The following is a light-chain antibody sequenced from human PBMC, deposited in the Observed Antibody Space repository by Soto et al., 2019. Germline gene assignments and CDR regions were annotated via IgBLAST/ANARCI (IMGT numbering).Light chain of an antibody. V-gene: IGLV1-40*01. Sequence: QAVVTQPPSVSGAPGQRVTISCTGSSANIGAGYDVQWFQQLPGTAPKLLIFGSTNRPSGVPDRFSGSKSGTSASLAITGLQAEDEADYYCQSYDSSLSGVVFGGGTKLTVL. J-gene: IGLJ2*01. CDR1: SANIGAGYD. CDR2: GST. CDR3: QSYDSSLSGVV.